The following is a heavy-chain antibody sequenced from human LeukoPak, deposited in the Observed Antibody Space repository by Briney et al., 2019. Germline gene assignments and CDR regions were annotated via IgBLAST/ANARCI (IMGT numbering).Heavy chain of an antibody. CDR3: ARDPGDLTRGVIRTY. CDR2: ISSSGSTI. Sequence: GGSLRLSCAASGFTFSDYYMSWIRQAPGKGLEWVSYISSSGSTIYYADSVKGQFTISRDNSKNTLYLQMNSLRAEDTAVYYCARDPGDLTRGVIRTYWGQGTLVTVSS. V-gene: IGHV3-11*04. D-gene: IGHD3-10*01. CDR1: GFTFSDYY. J-gene: IGHJ4*02.